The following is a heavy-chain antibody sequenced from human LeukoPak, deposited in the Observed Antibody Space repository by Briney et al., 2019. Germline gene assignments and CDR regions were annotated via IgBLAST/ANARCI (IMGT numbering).Heavy chain of an antibody. CDR3: ARRYYYNLGSFPFDF. J-gene: IGHJ4*02. D-gene: IGHD3-10*01. CDR1: GGPFSGYF. CDR2: IHNSGTT. V-gene: IGHV4-34*01. Sequence: LETLSLTRAVSGGPFSGYFWSWIRESSGKGLEWIGEIHNSGTTNYNPSLNSRVTISEDTSKNQFYLNLSSVTAADTAVYYCARRYYYNLGSFPFDFWGQGTLVTVSS.